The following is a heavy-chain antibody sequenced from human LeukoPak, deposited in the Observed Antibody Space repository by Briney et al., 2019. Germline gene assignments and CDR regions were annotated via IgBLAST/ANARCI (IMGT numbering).Heavy chain of an antibody. D-gene: IGHD6-13*01. CDR1: GYSFTSYW. CDR2: IYPGDSDT. V-gene: IGHV5-51*01. J-gene: IGHJ4*02. CDR3: ARIAGYSSSWFTPSPLDY. Sequence: GESLKISCKGSGYSFTSYWIGWVRPMPGKGLEWMGIIYPGDSDTRYSPSFQGQVTISADKSISTAYLQWSSLKASDTAMYYCARIAGYSSSWFTPSPLDYWGQGTLVTVSS.